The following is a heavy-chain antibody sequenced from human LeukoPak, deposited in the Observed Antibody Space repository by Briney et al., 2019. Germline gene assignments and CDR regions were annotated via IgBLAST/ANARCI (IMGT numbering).Heavy chain of an antibody. CDR1: GFTFTDYY. D-gene: IGHD2/OR15-2a*01. V-gene: IGHV1-2*02. CDR3: AREGNGLLSKDFDY. CDR2: IGPHSSAT. J-gene: IGHJ4*02. Sequence: ASVKVSCKSSGFTFTDYYIHWVRQAPGQGLEWMGYIGPHSSATSSPQEFQGRVTMTRDTSMSTAYMELTRLTSDDTAVYYCAREGNGLLSKDFDYWGQGTQVTVSS.